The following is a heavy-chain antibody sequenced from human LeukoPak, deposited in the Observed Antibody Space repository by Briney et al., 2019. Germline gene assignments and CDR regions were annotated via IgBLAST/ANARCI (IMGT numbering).Heavy chain of an antibody. Sequence: GGSLRLSCAASGFTVSSNYMSWVRQAPGKGLEWVSVIYSGGSTYYADSVKGRFTISRDNSKNTLYLQMNSLRAEDTAVYYCARDLYSSGWRDWGQGTLVTVSS. J-gene: IGHJ4*02. D-gene: IGHD6-19*01. CDR3: ARDLYSSGWRD. V-gene: IGHV3-53*01. CDR1: GFTVSSNY. CDR2: IYSGGST.